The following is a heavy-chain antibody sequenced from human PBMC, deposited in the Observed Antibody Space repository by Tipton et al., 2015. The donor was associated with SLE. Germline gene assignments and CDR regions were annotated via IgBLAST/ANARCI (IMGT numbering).Heavy chain of an antibody. D-gene: IGHD3-3*01. CDR1: GGSISTYY. CDR3: ARVAYDFWNGYGDYYYGMDV. J-gene: IGHJ6*02. V-gene: IGHV4-59*01. Sequence: PGLVKPSETLSLTCTVSGGSISTYYWSWIRQPPGKGLEWIGYIYYTGSTNYNPSLKSRVTISVDTAKNQFSLTLSSVTAADTAVYYCARVAYDFWNGYGDYYYGMDVWGQGTTVTVSS. CDR2: IYYTGST.